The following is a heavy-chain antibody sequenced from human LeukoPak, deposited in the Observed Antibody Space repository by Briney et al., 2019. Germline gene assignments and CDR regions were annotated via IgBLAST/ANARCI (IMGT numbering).Heavy chain of an antibody. J-gene: IGHJ4*02. D-gene: IGHD7-27*01. CDR2: TYYRSKWYN. Sequence: SQTLSLTCAISGDSVSSNSAAWNWIRQSPSRGLEWLGRTYYRSKWYNDYAVSVKSRITVNPDTSKNQFSLQLNSVTPEDTAVYYCVRGTLNWGYYYFDYWGQGTLVTVSS. CDR3: VRGTLNWGYYYFDY. V-gene: IGHV6-1*01. CDR1: GDSVSSNSAA.